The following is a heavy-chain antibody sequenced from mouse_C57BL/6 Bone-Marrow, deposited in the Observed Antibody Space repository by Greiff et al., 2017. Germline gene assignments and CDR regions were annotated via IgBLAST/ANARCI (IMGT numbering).Heavy chain of an antibody. CDR2: IHPNSGST. Sequence: QVQLKQPGAELVKPGASVKLSCKASGYTFTSYWMHWVKQRPGQGLEWIGMIHPNSGSTNYNEKFKSKATLTVDKSSSTAYMQLSSLTSEDSAVDYCARCGTGTHYFDYWGQGTTLTVST. V-gene: IGHV1-64*01. J-gene: IGHJ2*01. D-gene: IGHD4-1*01. CDR3: ARCGTGTHYFDY. CDR1: GYTFTSYW.